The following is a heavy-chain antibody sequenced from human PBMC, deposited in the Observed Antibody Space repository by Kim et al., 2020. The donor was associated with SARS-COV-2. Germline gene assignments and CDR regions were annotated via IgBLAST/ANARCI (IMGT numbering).Heavy chain of an antibody. CDR1: GFTFSTYA. J-gene: IGHJ4*02. V-gene: IGHV3-23*01. D-gene: IGHD2-21*02. CDR2: ITGSGGDT. CDR3: AKAASYCGGDCYSDY. Sequence: GGSLRLSCAASGFTFSTYAMSWVRQTPGKGLELVSAITGSGGDTFYANSVKGRFTVSRDNSKNTLYLQMNSLRADDTAVYYCAKAASYCGGDCYSDYWGQGTLVTVSS.